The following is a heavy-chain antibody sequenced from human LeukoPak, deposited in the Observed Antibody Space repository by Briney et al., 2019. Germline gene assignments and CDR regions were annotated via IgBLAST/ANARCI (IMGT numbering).Heavy chain of an antibody. J-gene: IGHJ5*02. CDR1: GGSFSGYY. D-gene: IGHD4-17*01. CDR2: INHSGST. CDR3: ARIHDYGDYGGWFDP. Sequence: PSETLSLTCAVYGGSFSGYYWSWIRQPPGKGLEWIGEINHSGSTNYNPSLKRRVPISVDTSKNQFSLKLSSVTAADTAVYYCARIHDYGDYGGWFDPWGQGTLVTVSS. V-gene: IGHV4-34*01.